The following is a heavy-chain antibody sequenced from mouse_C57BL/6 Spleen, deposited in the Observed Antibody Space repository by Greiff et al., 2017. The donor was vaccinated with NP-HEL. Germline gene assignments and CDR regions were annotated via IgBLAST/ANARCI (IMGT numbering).Heavy chain of an antibody. V-gene: IGHV5-12*01. D-gene: IGHD2-3*01. CDR2: ISNGCGST. J-gene: IGHJ1*03. CDR1: GFTFSDYY. CDR3: ARHDGCYVDWYFDV. Sequence: EVQGVESGGGLVQPGGSLKLSCAASGFTFSDYYMYWVRQTPEKRLEWVAYISNGCGSTYYPDTVKGRFTISGDNAKNTLYLQMSRLKSEDTAMYYCARHDGCYVDWYFDVWGTGTTVTVSS.